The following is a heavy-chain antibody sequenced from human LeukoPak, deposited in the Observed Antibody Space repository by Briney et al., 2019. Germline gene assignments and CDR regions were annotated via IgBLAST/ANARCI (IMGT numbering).Heavy chain of an antibody. D-gene: IGHD4-17*01. J-gene: IGHJ3*02. Sequence: GTSVKVSCKASGFTFTSSAVQWVRQARGQRLEWIGWIVVGSGNTNYAQKFQERVTITRDMSTSTAYMELSSPRSEDTAVYYCAADSDGDYVDALDIWGQGTMVTVSS. CDR1: GFTFTSSA. CDR2: IVVGSGNT. CDR3: AADSDGDYVDALDI. V-gene: IGHV1-58*01.